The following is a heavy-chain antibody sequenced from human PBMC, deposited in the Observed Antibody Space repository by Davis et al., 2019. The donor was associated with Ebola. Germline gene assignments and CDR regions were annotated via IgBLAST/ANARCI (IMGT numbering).Heavy chain of an antibody. CDR2: IYYSGST. D-gene: IGHD3-3*01. CDR1: GGSISSYY. V-gene: IGHV4-59*08. Sequence: PSETLSLTCTVSGGSISSYYWSWIRQPPGKGLEWIGYIYYSGSTNYNPSLKSRVTISVDTSKNQFSLKLSSVTAADTAVYYCARHLWYYDFWSGQSSGNGAFDIWGQGTMVTVSS. CDR3: ARHLWYYDFWSGQSSGNGAFDI. J-gene: IGHJ3*02.